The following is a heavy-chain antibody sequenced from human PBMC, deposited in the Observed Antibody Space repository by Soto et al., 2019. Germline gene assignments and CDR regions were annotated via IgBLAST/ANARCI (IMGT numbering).Heavy chain of an antibody. CDR3: ARRHYDFWSGYYIGPYGMDV. V-gene: IGHV1-69*13. J-gene: IGHJ6*02. CDR1: GGTFSSYA. Sequence: SVKVSCKASGGTFSSYAISWVRQAPGQGLEWMGGIIPIFGTANYAQKIQGRVKITADESTSTAYMELSSLRSEDTAMYYCARRHYDFWSGYYIGPYGMDVWGQGTTVTVSS. D-gene: IGHD3-3*01. CDR2: IIPIFGTA.